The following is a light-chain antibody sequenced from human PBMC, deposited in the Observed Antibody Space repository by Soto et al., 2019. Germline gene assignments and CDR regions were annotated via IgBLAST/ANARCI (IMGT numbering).Light chain of an antibody. CDR3: AAWDDSLSAPVYV. CDR2: RNN. CDR1: SSNIGSNA. V-gene: IGLV1-47*01. Sequence: QSVLTQPPSASGTPGQRVTISCSGSSSNIGSNAVYWYQQLPGTAPKLLIYRNNRRPSGVPDRFSGSKSGTSASLTISGLRSEDEADYYCAAWDDSLSAPVYVFGIGTKLTVL. J-gene: IGLJ1*01.